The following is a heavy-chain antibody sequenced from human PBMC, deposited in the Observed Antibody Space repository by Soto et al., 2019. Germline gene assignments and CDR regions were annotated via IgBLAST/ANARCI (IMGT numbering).Heavy chain of an antibody. D-gene: IGHD3-16*01. J-gene: IGHJ4*02. CDR2: IYSGGST. V-gene: IGHV3-66*01. CDR1: GFTVSTKY. Sequence: EVQLVESGGGLVQPGGSLRLSCAASGFTVSTKYMSWVRQAPGKGLVWVSVIYSGGSTFYADPVRGRFTISRDNSKNTVNLQMSSLRAEDTAVYYWARDPWAADYWGQGTLVTVSS. CDR3: ARDPWAADY.